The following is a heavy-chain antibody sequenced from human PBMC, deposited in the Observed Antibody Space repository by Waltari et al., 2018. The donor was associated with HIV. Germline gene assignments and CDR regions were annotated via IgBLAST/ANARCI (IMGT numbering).Heavy chain of an antibody. D-gene: IGHD1-26*01. J-gene: IGHJ1*01. CDR3: ARDRGGSSFQH. Sequence: EVQLVESGGGLVQPGGSLRLSCAAAGFTVSSNYMSWVRQAPGKGLEWVSVIYSGGSTYYADSVKGRFTISRDNSKNTLYLQMNSLRAEDTAVYYCARDRGGSSFQHWGQGTLVTVSS. CDR1: GFTVSSNY. V-gene: IGHV3-66*02. CDR2: IYSGGST.